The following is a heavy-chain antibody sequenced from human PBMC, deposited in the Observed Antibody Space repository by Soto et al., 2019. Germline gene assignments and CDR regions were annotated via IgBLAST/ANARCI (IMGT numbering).Heavy chain of an antibody. Sequence: QVRLVQSGAEVKKPGASVKVSCKASGYTFNSYDINWVRQDTGQGLEWMGWMNPNSGNTGYAQKFQGRVTMTRNTSISTAYMELSSLRSEDTAVYYCAGEGNYYDSSGYFGPWFDTWGHATLVTVSS. V-gene: IGHV1-8*01. D-gene: IGHD3-22*01. CDR1: GYTFNSYD. J-gene: IGHJ5*01. CDR3: AGEGNYYDSSGYFGPWFDT. CDR2: MNPNSGNT.